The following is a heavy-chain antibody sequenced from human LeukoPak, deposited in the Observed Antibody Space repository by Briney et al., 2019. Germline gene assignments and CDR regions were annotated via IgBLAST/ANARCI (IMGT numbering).Heavy chain of an antibody. CDR3: AREGGYYFDH. V-gene: IGHV3-30*04. Sequence: PGGSLRLSCAASEFTFSSYEMNWVRQAPGKGLEWVAFISYDRSETYYADSVKGRFSISRDNSKNTVYLQMNSLRTEDRSVYYCAREGGYYFDHWGQGTLVTVSS. CDR1: EFTFSSYE. D-gene: IGHD6-25*01. J-gene: IGHJ4*02. CDR2: ISYDRSET.